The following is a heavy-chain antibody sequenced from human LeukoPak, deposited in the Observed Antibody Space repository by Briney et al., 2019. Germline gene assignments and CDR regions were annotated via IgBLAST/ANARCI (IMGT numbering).Heavy chain of an antibody. CDR2: IYYSGST. CDR3: ARAGGYSSGWYPPVDAFDI. D-gene: IGHD6-19*01. CDR1: GGSISSYY. V-gene: IGHV4-59*06. Sequence: SETLSLTCTVSGGSISSYYWSWIRQPPGKGLEWIGYIYYSGSTYYNPSLKSRVTISVDTSKNQFSLKLSSVTAADTAVYYCARAGGYSSGWYPPVDAFDIWGQGTMVTVSS. J-gene: IGHJ3*02.